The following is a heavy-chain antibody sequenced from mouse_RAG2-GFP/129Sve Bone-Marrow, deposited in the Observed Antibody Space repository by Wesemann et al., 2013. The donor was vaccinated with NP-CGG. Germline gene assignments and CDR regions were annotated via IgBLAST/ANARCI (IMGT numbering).Heavy chain of an antibody. J-gene: IGHJ3*01. Sequence: EYAGGLVQPGGSRKLSCAASGFTFSSFGMHWVRQAPEKGLEWVAYISSGSSTIYYADTVKGRFTISRDNPKNTLFLQMTSLRSEDTAMYYCARSAWFAYWGQGTLVTVSA. CDR1: GFTFSSFG. V-gene: IGHV5-17*02. CDR2: ISSGSSTI. CDR3: ARSAWFAY.